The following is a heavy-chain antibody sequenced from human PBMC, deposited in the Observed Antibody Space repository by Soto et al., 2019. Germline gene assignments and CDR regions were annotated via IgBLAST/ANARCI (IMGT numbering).Heavy chain of an antibody. D-gene: IGHD1-7*01. Sequence: ASVKVSCKASGYTFTGYYMHWVRQAPGQGLEWMGWINPNSGGTNYAQKFQGWVTMTRDTSISTAYMELSRLRSDDTAVYYCARWELTEGDASRGNYYYYGMDVWGQGTTVTVSS. CDR1: GYTFTGYY. CDR3: ARWELTEGDASRGNYYYYGMDV. V-gene: IGHV1-2*04. J-gene: IGHJ6*02. CDR2: INPNSGGT.